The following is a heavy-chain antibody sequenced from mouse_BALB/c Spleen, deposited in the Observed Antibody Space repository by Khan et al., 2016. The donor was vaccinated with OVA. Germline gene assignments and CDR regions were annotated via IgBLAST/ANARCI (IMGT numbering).Heavy chain of an antibody. CDR2: ISYSGRT. CDR3: ASSVTITTLVATDFDF. J-gene: IGHJ2*01. CDR1: GYSITSDYA. D-gene: IGHD1-1*01. Sequence: EVQLQESGPGLVKPSQSLSLTCTVAGYSITSDYAWNWIRQFPGNKLEWMGYISYSGRTSYNPSLKSRISITRDTSKNPFFLQLNSVPTEDTATYYCASSVTITTLVATDFDFWGQGTTLTVSS. V-gene: IGHV3-2*02.